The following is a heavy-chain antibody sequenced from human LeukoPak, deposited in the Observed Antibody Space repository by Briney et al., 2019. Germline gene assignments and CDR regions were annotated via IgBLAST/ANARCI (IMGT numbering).Heavy chain of an antibody. V-gene: IGHV3-23*01. Sequence: GGSLRLSCAASGLTFSSFAMNGVRQAPGKGLECVSTISGSGSHTYYADSVKGRFTISRDNSKNTLYLQMNSLRGDDTALYYCARSRGPIDSWGQGTLVTVSS. CDR3: ARSRGPIDS. CDR2: ISGSGSHT. D-gene: IGHD3-10*01. CDR1: GLTFSSFA. J-gene: IGHJ4*02.